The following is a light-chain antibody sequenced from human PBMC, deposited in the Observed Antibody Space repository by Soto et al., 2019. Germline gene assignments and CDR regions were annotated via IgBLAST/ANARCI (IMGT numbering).Light chain of an antibody. CDR1: PAIASF. CDR3: LELNGSPWT. Sequence: IQFTQSPSSLSASVGDRVTITCRASPAIASFLAWYQQKPGTAPKLLIYGASTLQSGVPSRFSGSRSGTDYTLTVASLQSEDFATYYCLELNGSPWTFGEGTKVDIK. CDR2: GAS. J-gene: IGKJ1*01. V-gene: IGKV1-9*01.